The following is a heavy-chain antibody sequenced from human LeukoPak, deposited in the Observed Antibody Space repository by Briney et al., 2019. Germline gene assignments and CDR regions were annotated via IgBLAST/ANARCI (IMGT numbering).Heavy chain of an antibody. D-gene: IGHD1-26*01. V-gene: IGHV3-30-3*01. CDR3: AKDVWVGATNGPFDY. J-gene: IGHJ4*02. CDR1: RFTFRNYA. CDR2: ISYDGDTK. Sequence: PGGSLRLSCVGSRFTFRNYAMHWVRQSPGRGLEWLAVISYDGDTKYYADSVKGRFTISRDNSKNTLYLQMNSLRAEDTAVYYCAKDVWVGATNGPFDYWGQGTLVTVSS.